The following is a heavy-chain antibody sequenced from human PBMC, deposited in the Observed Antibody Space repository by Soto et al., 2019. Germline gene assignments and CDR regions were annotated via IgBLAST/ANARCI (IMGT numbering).Heavy chain of an antibody. CDR3: ARGKYYDSSGYYWLFDY. V-gene: IGHV5-51*01. CDR2: IYPGDSDT. Sequence: GESLKISCKGSGYSFTNCWIGWVRQMPGQGLEWMGIIYPGDSDTRYSPSFQGQVTMSADKSISTAYLQWSSLKASDTAMYYCARGKYYDSSGYYWLFDYWAQGTLVTVSS. D-gene: IGHD3-22*01. J-gene: IGHJ4*02. CDR1: GYSFTNCW.